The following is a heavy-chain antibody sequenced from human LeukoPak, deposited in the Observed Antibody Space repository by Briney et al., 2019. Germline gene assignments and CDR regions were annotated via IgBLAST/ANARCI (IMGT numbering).Heavy chain of an antibody. D-gene: IGHD1-26*01. CDR3: ARLQAAEGALDY. CDR2: IYYSGST. Sequence: PSETLSLTCTVSGGSISSYYWSWIRQAPGKGLEWIGYIYYSGSTNYNPSLKSRVTISVDTSKNQFSLKLSSVTAADTAVYYCARLQAAEGALDYWGQGTLVTVSS. CDR1: GGSISSYY. J-gene: IGHJ4*02. V-gene: IGHV4-59*01.